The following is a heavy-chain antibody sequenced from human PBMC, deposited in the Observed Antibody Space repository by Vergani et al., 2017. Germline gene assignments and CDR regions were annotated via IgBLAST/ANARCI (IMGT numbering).Heavy chain of an antibody. Sequence: QVQLVESGGGVVQPGRSLRLSCAASGFTFSSYGMHWVRQAPGKGLEWVAVIWYDGSNKYYADSVKGRFSISRDNSKNTLYLQMNSLRAEDTAVYYCARDVGYCSSTSCYSGFDTWGQGTLVTVSS. CDR3: ARDVGYCSSTSCYSGFDT. CDR1: GFTFSSYG. V-gene: IGHV3-33*01. D-gene: IGHD2-2*02. J-gene: IGHJ5*02. CDR2: IWYDGSNK.